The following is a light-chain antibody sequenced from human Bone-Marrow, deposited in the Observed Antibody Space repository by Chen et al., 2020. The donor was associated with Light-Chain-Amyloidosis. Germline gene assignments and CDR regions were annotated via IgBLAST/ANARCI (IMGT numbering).Light chain of an antibody. CDR2: DVS. Sequence: QSALTQPASVSGSPGQSITISCTGTSRDVGGYNYVSWYQQHPGKAPNLIIFDVSNRPSGVSSRFAGSKSGNTASLTISGLQAEDEADYYCSSYTSSSTLVFGGGTKLTVL. J-gene: IGLJ2*01. CDR3: SSYTSSSTLV. CDR1: SRDVGGYNY. V-gene: IGLV2-14*03.